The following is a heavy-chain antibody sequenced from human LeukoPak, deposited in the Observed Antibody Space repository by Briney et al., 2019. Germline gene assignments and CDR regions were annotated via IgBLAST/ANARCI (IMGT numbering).Heavy chain of an antibody. D-gene: IGHD6-25*01. Sequence: GGSLRLSCAASGFTSSSYGMHWVRQAPGKGLEWVAVISYDGSNKYYADSVKGRFTISRDNSKNTLYLQMNSLRAEDTAVYYCAKDSAAELQNWGQGTLVTVSS. CDR1: GFTSSSYG. J-gene: IGHJ4*02. CDR3: AKDSAAELQN. CDR2: ISYDGSNK. V-gene: IGHV3-30*18.